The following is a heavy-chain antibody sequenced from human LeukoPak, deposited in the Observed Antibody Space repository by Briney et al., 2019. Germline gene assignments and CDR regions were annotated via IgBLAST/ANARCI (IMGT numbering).Heavy chain of an antibody. J-gene: IGHJ4*02. CDR2: ISSGGST. D-gene: IGHD5-12*01. CDR1: GFTVSSNS. CDR3: VRATTLT. Sequence: GGSLRLSCAASGFTVSSNSMSWVRQAPGKGLEWVSVISSGGSTYYTDSVKGRFTISRDSSNNTLYLQMNSLRAEDTAVYYCVRATTLTWGQGTLVTVSS. V-gene: IGHV3-53*01.